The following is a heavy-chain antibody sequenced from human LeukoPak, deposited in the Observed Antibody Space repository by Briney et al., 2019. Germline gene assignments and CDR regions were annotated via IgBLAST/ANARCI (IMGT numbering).Heavy chain of an antibody. J-gene: IGHJ4*02. Sequence: GASVKVSCKASGYTFTSYDINWVRQATGQGLEWMGWMNPNSGNTGYAQKFQGRVTMTRNTSISTAYMELGSLRSEDTAVYYCARRGEIQLWGSFDYWGQGTLVTVSS. D-gene: IGHD5-18*01. CDR1: GYTFTSYD. CDR2: MNPNSGNT. CDR3: ARRGEIQLWGSFDY. V-gene: IGHV1-8*01.